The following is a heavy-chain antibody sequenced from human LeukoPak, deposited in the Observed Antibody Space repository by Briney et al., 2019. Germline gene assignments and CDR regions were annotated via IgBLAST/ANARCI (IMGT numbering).Heavy chain of an antibody. J-gene: IGHJ4*02. Sequence: GGSLRLSRAASGFTFSSYSMNWVRQAPGKGLEWVSYISSSSSTIYYADSVRGRFTISRDNSRNTLYLQMDSLRSEDTAVYYCARDFFPVVDSTWYEIGYWGQGTLVTVSS. D-gene: IGHD2-21*01. CDR3: ARDFFPVVDSTWYEIGY. CDR2: ISSSSSTI. CDR1: GFTFSSYS. V-gene: IGHV3-48*01.